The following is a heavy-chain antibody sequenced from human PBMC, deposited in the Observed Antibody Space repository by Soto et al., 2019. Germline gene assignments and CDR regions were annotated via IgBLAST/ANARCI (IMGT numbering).Heavy chain of an antibody. J-gene: IGHJ4*02. V-gene: IGHV3-30-3*01. CDR1: GFTFSSYA. Sequence: GGSLRLSCAASGFTFSSYAMHWVGQAPGKGLEWGAVISYDGSNKYYADSVKGRFTSSRDNSKNRLYLQMNSLRAEDTVVYYCARVRRNTMIVVVIMDYWGQGTLVTVSS. CDR2: ISYDGSNK. D-gene: IGHD3-22*01. CDR3: ARVRRNTMIVVVIMDY.